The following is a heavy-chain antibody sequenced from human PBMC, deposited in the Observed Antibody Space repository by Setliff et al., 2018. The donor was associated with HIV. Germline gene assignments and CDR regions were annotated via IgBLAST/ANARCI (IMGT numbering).Heavy chain of an antibody. CDR2: IYYSGST. CDR1: GGSVSSGSYY. D-gene: IGHD5-18*01. Sequence: SETLSLTCTVSGGSVSSGSYYWSWIRQPPGKGLEWIGYIYYSGSTNYNPSLKGRVTISVDTSKNQFSLKLSSVTAADTAVYYCARERSGYSYGYGYYYDYMDVWGKGTTVTVSS. V-gene: IGHV4-61*01. CDR3: ARERSGYSYGYGYYYDYMDV. J-gene: IGHJ6*03.